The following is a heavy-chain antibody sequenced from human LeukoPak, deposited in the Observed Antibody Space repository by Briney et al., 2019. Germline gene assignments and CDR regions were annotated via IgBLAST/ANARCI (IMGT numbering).Heavy chain of an antibody. CDR3: ARANSGSPPPDAFDI. CDR2: IIPIFGTA. CDR1: GGTFSSYA. J-gene: IGHJ3*02. V-gene: IGHV1-69*13. Sequence: ASVKVSCKASGGTFSSYAISWVRQAPGQGLEWMGGIIPIFGTANYAQKFQGRVTITADESTSTAYMELSSLRSEDTAVYYCARANSGSPPPDAFDIWGQGTMVTVSS. D-gene: IGHD1-26*01.